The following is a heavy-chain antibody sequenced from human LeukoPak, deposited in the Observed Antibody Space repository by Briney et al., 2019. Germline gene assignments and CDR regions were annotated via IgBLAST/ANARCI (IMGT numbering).Heavy chain of an antibody. CDR3: ARRWELYVFDP. J-gene: IGHJ5*02. D-gene: IGHD1-26*01. V-gene: IGHV4-30-2*03. Sequence: SQTLSLTCTVSGGSISSGGYYWSWIRQPPGKGLEWIGYIYYSGSTYYNPSLKSRVTISVDTSKNQFSLKLSSVTAADTAVYYCARRWELYVFDPWGQGTLVTVSS. CDR2: IYYSGST. CDR1: GGSISSGGYY.